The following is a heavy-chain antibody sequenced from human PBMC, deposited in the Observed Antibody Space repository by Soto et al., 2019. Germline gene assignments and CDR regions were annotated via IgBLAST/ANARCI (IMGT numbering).Heavy chain of an antibody. CDR1: GFTFNTYG. V-gene: IGHV3-33*01. CDR3: ARIDCTGGNCRPYAYCGLDV. J-gene: IGHJ6*02. Sequence: PGWSLRLSCAASGFTFNTYGMHWVRQAPGKGLEWVAVIWYDGGIKYYADSAKGRFTVSRDNYRNTLYLQMNSLRVEDTAVYYCARIDCTGGNCRPYAYCGLDVWGQGTTVTVSS. CDR2: IWYDGGIK. D-gene: IGHD2-15*01.